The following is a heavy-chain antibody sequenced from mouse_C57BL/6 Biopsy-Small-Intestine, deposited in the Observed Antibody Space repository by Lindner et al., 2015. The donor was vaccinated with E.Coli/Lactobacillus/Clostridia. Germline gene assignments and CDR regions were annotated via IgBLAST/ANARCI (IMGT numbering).Heavy chain of an antibody. D-gene: IGHD2-13*01. J-gene: IGHJ3*01. V-gene: IGHV1-34*02. CDR1: GYTFTDYN. CDR2: IYPNNGGT. CDR3: ARGNYGDYLFAY. Sequence: QLQESGPELVKPGASVKISCKASGYTFTDYNMDWVKQSHGKSLEWIGYIYPNNGGTGYNQKFKSKATLTVDKSSSTAYMELHSLTSEDSAVYYCARGNYGDYLFAYWGQGTLVTVSA.